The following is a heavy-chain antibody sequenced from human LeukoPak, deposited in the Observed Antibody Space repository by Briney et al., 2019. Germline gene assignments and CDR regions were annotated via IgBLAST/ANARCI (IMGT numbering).Heavy chain of an antibody. Sequence: GGSLRLSCAASGFTFNSYTMNWVRQAPGKGLEWVSSISSSSSYIYYADSVKGRFTISRDNAKNSLYLQMNSLRAEDTAVYYCAGDRRGEPADYWGQGTLVTVSS. CDR2: ISSSSSYI. CDR1: GFTFNSYT. CDR3: AGDRRGEPADY. V-gene: IGHV3-21*01. D-gene: IGHD3-10*01. J-gene: IGHJ4*02.